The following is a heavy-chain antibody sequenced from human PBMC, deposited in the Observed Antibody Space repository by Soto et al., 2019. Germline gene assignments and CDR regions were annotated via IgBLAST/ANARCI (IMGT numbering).Heavy chain of an antibody. CDR2: ILPIFGTT. D-gene: IGHD4-17*01. CDR1: AGTISSYA. V-gene: IGHV1-69*01. Sequence: QVQLVQSGAEVTKPGSSVKVSCKASAGTISSYAISWERQAPGPGLDWMGGILPIFGTTNYAQNCKGRVTSPANDTTSTANRQLSRPGSDYTAVYYCSICMTTATLNRPDYYYGRYVSCEGSTVNV. CDR3: SICMTTATLNRPDYYYGRYV. J-gene: IGHJ6*02.